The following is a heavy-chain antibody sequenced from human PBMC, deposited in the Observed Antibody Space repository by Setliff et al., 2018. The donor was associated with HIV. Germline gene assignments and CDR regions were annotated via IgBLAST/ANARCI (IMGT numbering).Heavy chain of an antibody. CDR1: GGSISSGGFY. CDR3: AGDYAGSGRPFDY. V-gene: IGHV4-31*03. D-gene: IGHD2-15*01. CDR2: IYNTGST. J-gene: IGHJ4*02. Sequence: SETLSLTCTVTGGSISSGGFYWTWIRQHPGKGLEWIGYIYNTGSTYHSPSLESRVTISIDTSKNQFSLKLASVTAADTAVYVCAGDYAGSGRPFDYWGQGISVTVSS.